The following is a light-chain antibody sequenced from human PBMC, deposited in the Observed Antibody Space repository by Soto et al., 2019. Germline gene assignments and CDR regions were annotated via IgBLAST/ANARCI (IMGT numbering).Light chain of an antibody. V-gene: IGKV1-5*03. Sequence: DIQMTQSPSTLSASVGDRVTITCRASQSISSWLAWYQQKPGKAPKLLIYKASTLESGVPSNFSGSGSGTEFSLTISSLQPEEFATYDCQQYNAYPWTFGQGTKVDIK. CDR3: QQYNAYPWT. CDR2: KAS. CDR1: QSISSW. J-gene: IGKJ1*01.